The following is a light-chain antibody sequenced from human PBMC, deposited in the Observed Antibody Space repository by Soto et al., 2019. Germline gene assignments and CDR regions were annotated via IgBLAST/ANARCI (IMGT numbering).Light chain of an antibody. CDR1: QSVSDW. J-gene: IGKJ1*01. V-gene: IGKV1-5*01. CDR2: DTS. CDR3: HQYNSYTWT. Sequence: IQMTQSPSTLSASVGDRVTITFRASQSVSDWLAWYQQKPGNPPKLLIYDTSRLESAVPSRFSASGSGTEFTLTISGLQPDDFVTYYCHQYNSYTWTFGQGTKVDI.